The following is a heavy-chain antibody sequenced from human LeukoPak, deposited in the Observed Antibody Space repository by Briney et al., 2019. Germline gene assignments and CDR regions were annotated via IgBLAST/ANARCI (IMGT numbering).Heavy chain of an antibody. CDR1: GFTFSNYG. CDR2: IQYDGRNR. V-gene: IGHV3-30*02. Sequence: GGSLRLSCAAYGFTFSNYGMHWGRQAPGKVLEGVAFIQYDGRNRYYEDSVKGRFTISRDNSKTTLYLQMNSLGGEDTAVYYCAKDIRVVTAMRLGLDYWGQGTLVTVSS. CDR3: AKDIRVVTAMRLGLDY. D-gene: IGHD2-21*02. J-gene: IGHJ4*02.